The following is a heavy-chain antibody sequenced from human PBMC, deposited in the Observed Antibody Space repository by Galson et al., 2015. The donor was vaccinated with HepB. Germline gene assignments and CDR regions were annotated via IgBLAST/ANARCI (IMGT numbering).Heavy chain of an antibody. CDR3: ARRSGGSYVKY. J-gene: IGHJ4*02. D-gene: IGHD2-15*01. V-gene: IGHV3-23*01. CDR2: ISGSGGST. CDR1: GFTFSSYA. Sequence: SLRLSCAASGFTFSSYAMSWVRQAPGKGLEWVSAISGSGGSTYYADSVKGRFTISRDNSKNTLYLQMNSLRAEDTAVYYCARRSGGSYVKYWGQGTLVTVSS.